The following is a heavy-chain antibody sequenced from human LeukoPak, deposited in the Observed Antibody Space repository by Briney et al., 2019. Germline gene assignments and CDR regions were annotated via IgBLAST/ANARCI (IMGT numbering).Heavy chain of an antibody. D-gene: IGHD3-10*01. CDR3: AKESGSGSYAEN. V-gene: IGHV3-23*01. J-gene: IGHJ4*02. CDR2: ISGSGGRT. CDR1: GFTFSVSA. Sequence: GGSLKLSCAASGFTFSVSAMSWVRQAPGKGLEWVSAISGSGGRTYYADSVKGRFTISRDNSKNTLYLQMNSVRAEDTAVYYCAKESGSGSYAENWGQGTLVTVSS.